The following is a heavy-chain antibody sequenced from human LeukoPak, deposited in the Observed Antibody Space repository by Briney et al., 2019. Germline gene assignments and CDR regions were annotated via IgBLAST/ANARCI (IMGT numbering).Heavy chain of an antibody. CDR3: ARSRNAFDI. Sequence: PGESLRLSCAASGFTFSSYAMHWVRQAPGKGLEWVAVISYDGSNKYYADSVKGRFTISRDNSKNTLYLQMNSLRAEDTAVYYCARSRNAFDIWGQGTMVTVSS. V-gene: IGHV3-30-3*01. J-gene: IGHJ3*02. CDR1: GFTFSSYA. CDR2: ISYDGSNK. D-gene: IGHD1-14*01.